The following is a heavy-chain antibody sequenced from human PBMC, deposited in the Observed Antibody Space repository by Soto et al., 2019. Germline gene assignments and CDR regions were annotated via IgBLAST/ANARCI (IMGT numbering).Heavy chain of an antibody. CDR3: ARVASDYINSADH. D-gene: IGHD4-4*01. CDR2: IGGSGGNT. CDR1: GFIFNAYA. Sequence: EVQLLESGGGLVQPGGSLRLSCAASGFIFNAYAMTWVRQAPGKGLEWVSAIGGSGGNTYYAASVKGRFTISRDNSKDTVDLEMNRQRVDDTAVYFCARVASDYINSADHWGQGILVTVSS. J-gene: IGHJ4*02. V-gene: IGHV3-23*01.